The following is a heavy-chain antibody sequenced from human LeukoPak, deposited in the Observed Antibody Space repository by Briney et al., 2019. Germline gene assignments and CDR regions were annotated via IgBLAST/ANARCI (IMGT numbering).Heavy chain of an antibody. J-gene: IGHJ5*02. CDR2: IYHSGNT. CDR1: GYSISTSYY. Sequence: SETLSLTCTVSGYSISTSYYWGWIRQPPGKGLEWIGSIYHSGNTYYNPSLKSRVTISVDTSKNQFSLKLSSVTAADTAVYYCARGRITMVRGTRWFDPWGQGTLVTVSS. CDR3: ARGRITMVRGTRWFDP. D-gene: IGHD3-10*01. V-gene: IGHV4-38-2*02.